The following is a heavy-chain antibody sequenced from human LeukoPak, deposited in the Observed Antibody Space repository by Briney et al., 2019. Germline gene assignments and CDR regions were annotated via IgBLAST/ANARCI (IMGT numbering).Heavy chain of an antibody. CDR1: GGSISSYY. Sequence: PSETLSLTCSVSGGSISSYYWTWIRQPPGRGLQWIGHIYYSGTTNYNPSLKSRVTISLDTSKSQFSLKLSSVTPADTAIYYCARDLGIWGQGTMVTVSS. CDR3: ARDLGI. V-gene: IGHV4-59*01. J-gene: IGHJ3*02. CDR2: IYYSGTT.